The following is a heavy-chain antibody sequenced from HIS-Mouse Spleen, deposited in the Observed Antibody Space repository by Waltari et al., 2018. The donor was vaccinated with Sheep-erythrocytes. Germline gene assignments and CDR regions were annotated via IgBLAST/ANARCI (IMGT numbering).Heavy chain of an antibody. D-gene: IGHD2-15*01. CDR1: GFTFSSYA. J-gene: IGHJ4*02. Sequence: QVQLVESGGGVVQPGRSLRLSCAASGFTFSSYAMHWVRQAPGKGLEGVAVISYDGSNKYYADAVKGRFTISRDNSKNTLYLQMNSLRAEDTAVYYCARAHLAVTCSGGSCYEGYWGQGTLVTVSS. CDR3: ARAHLAVTCSGGSCYEGY. CDR2: ISYDGSNK. V-gene: IGHV3-30-3*01.